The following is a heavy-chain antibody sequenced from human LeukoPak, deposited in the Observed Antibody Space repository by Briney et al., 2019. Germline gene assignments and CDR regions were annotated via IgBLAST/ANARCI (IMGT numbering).Heavy chain of an antibody. Sequence: GGSLRLSCAASGFTFSSYWMSWVRQAPGKGLEWVANIKQDGSEKYYVDSVKGRFTISRDNAKNSLYLQMNSRRAEDTAVYYCARGPIGGPAGYYDILTGRYYFDYWGQGTLVTVSS. V-gene: IGHV3-7*01. J-gene: IGHJ4*02. CDR2: IKQDGSEK. D-gene: IGHD3-9*01. CDR3: ARGPIGGPAGYYDILTGRYYFDY. CDR1: GFTFSSYW.